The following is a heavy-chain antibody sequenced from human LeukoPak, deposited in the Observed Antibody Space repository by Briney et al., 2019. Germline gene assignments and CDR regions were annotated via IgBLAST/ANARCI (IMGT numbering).Heavy chain of an antibody. CDR1: GGTFSSYA. CDR3: ARDTWLQLDY. CDR2: IIPIFGTA. V-gene: IGHV1-69*06. D-gene: IGHD5-24*01. Sequence: ASVKVSCKASGGTFSSYAINWVRQAPGQGLEWMGRIIPIFGTANYAQKFQGRVTITADKSTSTAYMELGSLRSEDTAVYYCARDTWLQLDYWGQGTLVTVSS. J-gene: IGHJ4*02.